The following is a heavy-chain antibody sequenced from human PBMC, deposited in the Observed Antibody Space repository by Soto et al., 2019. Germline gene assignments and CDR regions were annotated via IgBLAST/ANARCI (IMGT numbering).Heavy chain of an antibody. Sequence: SETLALTRTVFGGSISGYYWSWIWQRAGKRLEWIGRISTSGSTNYNPPLKSRVPMSVDTSKNHLSLKLSSVTAADTAVYYCASLDPYRPAYYGMDVWGQGTTVPVSS. D-gene: IGHD1-1*01. CDR2: ISTSGST. V-gene: IGHV4-4*07. J-gene: IGHJ6*02. CDR1: GGSISGYY. CDR3: ASLDPYRPAYYGMDV.